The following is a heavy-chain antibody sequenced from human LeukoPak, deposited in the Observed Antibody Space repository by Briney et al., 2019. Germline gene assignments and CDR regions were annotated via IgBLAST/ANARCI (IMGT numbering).Heavy chain of an antibody. V-gene: IGHV1-8*01. CDR3: ARVPPGSRSWDYVWGSYRRGGRWFDP. CDR2: MNPNSGNT. Sequence: ASVKVSCKASGYTFTSYDINWVRQATGQGLEWMGWMNPNSGNTGHAQKFQGRVTMTRNTSISTAYMELSSLRSEDTAVYYCARVPPGSRSWDYVWGSYRRGGRWFDPWGQGTLVTVSS. D-gene: IGHD3-16*02. CDR1: GYTFTSYD. J-gene: IGHJ5*02.